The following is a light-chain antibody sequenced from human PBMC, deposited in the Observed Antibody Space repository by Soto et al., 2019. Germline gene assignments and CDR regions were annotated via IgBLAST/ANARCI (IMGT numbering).Light chain of an antibody. Sequence: QSALTQPASVSGSPGQSITISCTGTSSDIGGYNYVSWYQLHPNKAPKLIIYEVSNRPSGVSNRFSGSKSGNTAPLTISGLQAEDEADYYCSSYTSSTAYVFGTGTKLTVL. J-gene: IGLJ1*01. CDR1: SSDIGGYNY. CDR3: SSYTSSTAYV. V-gene: IGLV2-14*01. CDR2: EVS.